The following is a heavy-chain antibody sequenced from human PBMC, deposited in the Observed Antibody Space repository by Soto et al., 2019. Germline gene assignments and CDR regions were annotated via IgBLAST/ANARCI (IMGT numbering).Heavy chain of an antibody. CDR2: IIPIFGTA. CDR3: ARATFNWNDVGYYYGMDV. D-gene: IGHD1-20*01. J-gene: IGHJ6*02. CDR1: GGTFSSYA. V-gene: IGHV1-69*13. Sequence: ASVKVSCKASGGTFSSYAISWVRQAPGQGLEWMGGIIPIFGTANYAQKFQGRVTITADESTSTAYMELSSLRSEDTAVYYCARATFNWNDVGYYYGMDVWGQATTVTVSS.